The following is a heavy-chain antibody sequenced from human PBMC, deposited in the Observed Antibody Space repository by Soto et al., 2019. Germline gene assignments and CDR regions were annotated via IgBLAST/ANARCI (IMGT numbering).Heavy chain of an antibody. CDR3: ARSRYCSGGSCYYFDY. V-gene: IGHV3-74*01. CDR2: INSDGSST. D-gene: IGHD2-15*01. Sequence: VQLVESGGGLVQPGGSLRLSCAASGFTFSSYWMHWVRQAPGKGLVWVSRINSDGSSTSYADSVKGRFTISRDNAKNTLYLQMNSLRAEDTAVYYCARSRYCSGGSCYYFDYWGQGTLVTVSS. CDR1: GFTFSSYW. J-gene: IGHJ4*02.